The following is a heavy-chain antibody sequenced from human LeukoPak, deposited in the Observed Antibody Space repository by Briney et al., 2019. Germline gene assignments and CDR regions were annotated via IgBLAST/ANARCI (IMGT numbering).Heavy chain of an antibody. CDR1: GFTFSSYG. CDR2: IWYDGSNK. J-gene: IGHJ4*02. D-gene: IGHD4-17*01. CDR3: ARDPDYGDYFGY. V-gene: IGHV3-33*01. Sequence: PGGSLRLSCAASGFTFSSYGMHWVRQAPGKGLEWVAVIWYDGSNKYYADSVKGRFTISRDNSKNTLYLQMNSLRAEDTAVYYCARDPDYGDYFGYWGQGTLVTVSS.